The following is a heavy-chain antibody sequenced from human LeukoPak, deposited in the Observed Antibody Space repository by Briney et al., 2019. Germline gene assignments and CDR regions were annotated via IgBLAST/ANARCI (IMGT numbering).Heavy chain of an antibody. D-gene: IGHD2-2*01. CDR2: LSYDGNDN. CDR1: GFTFSNYE. V-gene: IGHV3-30*01. Sequence: GGSLRLSCAASGFTFSNYEMHWVRQAPGKGLEWVALLSYDGNDNYYADSVKGRFTISRDNSKNTLYLQMTSLRAEDTAVYYCARVGCRTGCSNGVYFDYWGRGTLVTVS. J-gene: IGHJ4*02. CDR3: ARVGCRTGCSNGVYFDY.